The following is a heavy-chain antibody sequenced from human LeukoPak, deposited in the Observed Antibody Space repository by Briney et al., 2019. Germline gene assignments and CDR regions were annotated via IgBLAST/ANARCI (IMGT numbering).Heavy chain of an antibody. J-gene: IGHJ6*03. CDR2: IYTSGDT. Sequence: PSETLSLTCTVSGGSFSSRPYYWSWIRQPAGKGPEWIGRIYTSGDTDYNPSLKSRVTISVDTSKNQFSLQLSSLTASDTAVYYCAREVADYGGYYYYHYMDVWGKGTTVTISS. CDR3: AREVADYGGYYYYHYMDV. CDR1: GGSFSSRPYY. V-gene: IGHV4-61*02. D-gene: IGHD4-23*01.